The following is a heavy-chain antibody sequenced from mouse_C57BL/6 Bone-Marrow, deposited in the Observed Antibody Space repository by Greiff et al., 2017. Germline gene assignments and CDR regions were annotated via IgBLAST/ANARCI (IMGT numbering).Heavy chain of an antibody. V-gene: IGHV5-6*02. D-gene: IGHD1-1*01. CDR2: ISSGGSYT. CDR1: GFTFSSYG. CDR3: ARHGIYGSSAFDY. J-gene: IGHJ2*01. Sequence: DVKLVESGGDLVKPGGSLKLSCAASGFTFSSYGMSWVRQTPDKRLEWVATISSGGSYTYYPDGVKGRFTISRDNAKNTLYLQMSSLKSEDTAMYYCARHGIYGSSAFDYWGQGTTLTVSS.